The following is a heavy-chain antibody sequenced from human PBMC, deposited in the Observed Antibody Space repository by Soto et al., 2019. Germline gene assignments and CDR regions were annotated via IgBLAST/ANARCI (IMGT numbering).Heavy chain of an antibody. Sequence: VGSLRLSCAASGFTFSSYSMNWVRQAPGKGLEWVSSISSSSSYIYYADSVKGRFTISRDNAKNSLYLQMNSLRAEDTAVYYCARAPSETTAPYYYYGMDVWGQGTTVTVSS. CDR1: GFTFSSYS. V-gene: IGHV3-21*01. CDR2: ISSSSSYI. CDR3: ARAPSETTAPYYYYGMDV. J-gene: IGHJ6*02. D-gene: IGHD4-4*01.